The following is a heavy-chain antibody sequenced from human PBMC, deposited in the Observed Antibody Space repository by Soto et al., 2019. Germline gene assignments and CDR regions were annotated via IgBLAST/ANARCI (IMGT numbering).Heavy chain of an antibody. CDR3: ARTPRVTSSGWYLYFAY. D-gene: IGHD6-19*01. CDR1: GYTFTGYY. V-gene: IGHV1-2*04. CDR2: INPNSGGT. J-gene: IGHJ4*02. Sequence: QVQLVQSGAEVKKPGASVKVSCKASGYTFTGYYMHWVRQAPGQGLEWMGWINPNSGGTHYAQKFQGWVTMTRDTSISTAYMELSRLRSDDTAVYYCARTPRVTSSGWYLYFAYWGQGTLVTVSS.